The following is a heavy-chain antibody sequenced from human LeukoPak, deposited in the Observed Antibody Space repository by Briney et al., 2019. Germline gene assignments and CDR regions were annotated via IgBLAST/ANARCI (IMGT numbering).Heavy chain of an antibody. J-gene: IGHJ4*02. CDR2: ISYDGSNK. CDR1: GFTFSSYG. V-gene: IGHV3-30*18. CDR3: AKVVATSLPDY. D-gene: IGHD5-12*01. Sequence: PGGSLRLSYAASGFTFSSYGMHWVRQAPGKGLEWVAVISYDGSNKYYADSVKGRFTISRDNSKNTLYLQMNSLRAEDTAVYYCAKVVATSLPDYWGQGTLVTVSS.